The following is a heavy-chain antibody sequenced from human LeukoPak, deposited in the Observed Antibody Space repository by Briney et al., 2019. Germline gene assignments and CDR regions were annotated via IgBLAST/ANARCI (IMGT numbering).Heavy chain of an antibody. V-gene: IGHV4-34*01. CDR3: ATGFDAFDI. CDR1: GGSFSGYY. CDR2: INHSGST. J-gene: IGHJ3*02. Sequence: SETLSLTCAVYGGSFSGYYWSWIRQPPGKGLEWIGEINHSGSTNYNPSLKSRVTISVDTSKNQFSLKLSSVTAADTAVYYCATGFDAFDIWGQGTMVTVSS.